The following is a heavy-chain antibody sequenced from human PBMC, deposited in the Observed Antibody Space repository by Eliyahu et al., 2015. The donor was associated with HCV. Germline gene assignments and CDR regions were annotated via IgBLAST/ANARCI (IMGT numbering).Heavy chain of an antibody. Sequence: EVKKPGSSVKVSCKASGGTFSSYAISWVRQXPGQGLEWMGGIIPIFGTANYAQKFQGRVTITADESTSTAYMELSSLRSEDTAVYYCARPTNILATPTGDAFDIWGQGTMVTVYS. D-gene: IGHD5-12*01. J-gene: IGHJ3*02. CDR3: ARPTNILATPTGDAFDI. CDR2: IIPIFGTA. CDR1: GGTFSSYA. V-gene: IGHV1-69*01.